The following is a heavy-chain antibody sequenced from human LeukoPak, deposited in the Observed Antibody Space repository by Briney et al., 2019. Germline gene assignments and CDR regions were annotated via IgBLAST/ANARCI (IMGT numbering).Heavy chain of an antibody. CDR2: IHYSGRT. V-gene: IGHV4-59*01. CDR3: AKFGGSLAFLDY. D-gene: IGHD1-26*01. CDR1: GGSISTYY. J-gene: IGHJ4*02. Sequence: SETLSLTCTVSGGSISTYYWSWIRQPPGKGLEWIAYIHYSGRTNYNPSLKSRVTISVDTSKKHLSLKLSSVTAADTAVYYCAKFGGSLAFLDYWGQGTLVTVSS.